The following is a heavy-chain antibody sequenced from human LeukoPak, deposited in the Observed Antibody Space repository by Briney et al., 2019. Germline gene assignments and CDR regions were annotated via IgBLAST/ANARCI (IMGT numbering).Heavy chain of an antibody. D-gene: IGHD3-22*01. CDR2: ISAYNGNT. V-gene: IGHV1-18*01. CDR3: ARERYYDSTRRAYYYYYIDV. Sequence: ASVKVSCKASGYTFTSYGISWVRQAPGQGLEWMGWISAYNGNTNYAQKLQGRVTMTTDTSTSIAYMELRSLSSDDTAVYYCARERYYDSTRRAYYYYYIDVWGKGTTVTVSS. CDR1: GYTFTSYG. J-gene: IGHJ6*03.